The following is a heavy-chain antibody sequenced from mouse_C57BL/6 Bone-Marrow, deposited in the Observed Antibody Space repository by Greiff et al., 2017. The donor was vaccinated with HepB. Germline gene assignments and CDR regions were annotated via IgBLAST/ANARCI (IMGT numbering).Heavy chain of an antibody. D-gene: IGHD1-1*01. CDR3: ASASGRYPFAY. CDR2: IWGVGST. J-gene: IGHJ3*01. Sequence: VQGVESGPGLVAPSQSLSITCTVSGFSLTSYGVDWVRQSPGKGLEWLGVIWGVGSTNYNSALKSRLSISKDNSKSQVFLKMNSLQTDDTAMYYCASASGRYPFAYWGQGTLVTVSA. V-gene: IGHV2-6*01. CDR1: GFSLTSYG.